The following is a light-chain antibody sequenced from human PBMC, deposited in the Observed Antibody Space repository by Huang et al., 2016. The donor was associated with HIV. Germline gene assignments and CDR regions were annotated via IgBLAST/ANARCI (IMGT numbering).Light chain of an antibody. V-gene: IGKV1-8*01. CDR1: QGSSSY. CDR3: QQYYTYPRT. J-gene: IGKJ1*01. CDR2: AAS. Sequence: AIRITQSPSSLSASTGDRVTITCRASQGSSSYLAWYQQEPGRAPRILIYAASTLQSGVPSRFSGSGSGADFTLTISGLQSEDFATYYCQQYYTYPRTFGQGTKLEIK.